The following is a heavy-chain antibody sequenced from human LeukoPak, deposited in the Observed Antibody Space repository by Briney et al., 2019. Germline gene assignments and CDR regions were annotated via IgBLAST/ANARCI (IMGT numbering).Heavy chain of an antibody. J-gene: IGHJ4*02. CDR2: INPNSGGT. CDR1: GYTFTGYY. Sequence: ASVKVSCKASGYTFTGYYMHWLRQAPGQGLNGLGWINPNSGGTNYAQKFQGRVTMTRDTSISTAYMELSRLRSDDTAVYYCARDRALSGSYLYYFDYWGQGTLVTVSS. V-gene: IGHV1-2*02. D-gene: IGHD1-26*01. CDR3: ARDRALSGSYLYYFDY.